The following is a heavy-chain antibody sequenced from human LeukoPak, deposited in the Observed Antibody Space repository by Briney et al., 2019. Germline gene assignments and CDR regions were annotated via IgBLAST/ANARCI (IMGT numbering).Heavy chain of an antibody. CDR3: TRDPNGDYVGAFDM. J-gene: IGHJ3*02. CDR1: GITFSTYA. V-gene: IGHV3-23*01. CDR2: IRGSGGGT. D-gene: IGHD4-17*01. Sequence: GGSLRLSCATSGITFSTYAMTWVRQAPGKGLEWVSSIRGSGGGTDYADSVKGRFTISRDNSRDTLFLQMNSLRAEDTALYYCTRDPNGDYVGAFDMWGPGTMVTVSS.